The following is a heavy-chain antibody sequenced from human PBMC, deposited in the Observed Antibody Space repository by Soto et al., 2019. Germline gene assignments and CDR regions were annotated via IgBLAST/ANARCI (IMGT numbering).Heavy chain of an antibody. CDR3: ARGHWIQGYGAGTYFDY. CDR1: GLSVSTNY. D-gene: IGHD5-18*01. V-gene: IGHV3-66*01. J-gene: IGHJ4*02. CDR2: IYSGSTT. Sequence: GGSLRLSCAASGLSVSTNYMSWVRQAPGKGLEWVSVIYSGSTTHYADSVKGRFTISRDSSKNTLYLQMNSLRAEDTAVYYCARGHWIQGYGAGTYFDYRGQGTQVTVSS.